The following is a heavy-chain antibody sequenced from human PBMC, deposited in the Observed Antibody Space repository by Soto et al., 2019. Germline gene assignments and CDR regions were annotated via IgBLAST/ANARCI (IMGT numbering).Heavy chain of an antibody. V-gene: IGHV1-46*01. CDR2: INPSGGST. Sequence: ASVKVSCKASGYTFTGYYMHWVRQAPGQGLEWMGIINPSGGSTSYAQKFQGRVTMTRDTSTSTVYMELSSLRSEDTAVYYCARAEDSWYAPYYYYGMDVWGQGTTVTVSS. CDR1: GYTFTGYY. D-gene: IGHD6-13*01. CDR3: ARAEDSWYAPYYYYGMDV. J-gene: IGHJ6*02.